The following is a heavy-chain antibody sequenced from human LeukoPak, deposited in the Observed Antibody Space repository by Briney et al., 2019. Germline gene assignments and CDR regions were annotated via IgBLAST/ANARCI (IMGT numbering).Heavy chain of an antibody. CDR1: GYTFTSYD. CDR2: MNPNSGNT. V-gene: IGHV1-8*01. CDR3: ARVLAADDGLYNWFDP. D-gene: IGHD6-13*01. Sequence: GASVKVSCKASGYTFTSYDINWVRQATGQGLEWMGWMNPNSGNTGYAQKFQGRVTMTRNTSISTAYMELSSLRSEDTAVYYCARVLAADDGLYNWFDPWGQGTLVTVPS. J-gene: IGHJ5*02.